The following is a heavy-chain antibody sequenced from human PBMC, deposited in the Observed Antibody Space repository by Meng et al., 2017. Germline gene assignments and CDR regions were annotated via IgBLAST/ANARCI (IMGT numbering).Heavy chain of an antibody. Sequence: GESLKISCAASGFTFSSYWMSWVRQAPGKGLEWVEVISYDGSNKYYADSVKGRFTISRDNSKNTLYLQMNSLRAEDTAVYYCARDQEEGFDYWGQGTLVTVSS. CDR1: GFTFSSYW. V-gene: IGHV3-30*01. CDR2: ISYDGSNK. J-gene: IGHJ4*02. CDR3: ARDQEEGFDY.